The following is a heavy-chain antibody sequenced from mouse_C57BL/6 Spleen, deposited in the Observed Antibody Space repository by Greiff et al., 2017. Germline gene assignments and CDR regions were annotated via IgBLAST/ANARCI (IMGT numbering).Heavy chain of an antibody. CDR1: GYTFTDYY. CDR3: ARRENYSNYDYAMDY. J-gene: IGHJ4*01. Sequence: EVKLQESGPELVKPGASVKISCKASGYTFTDYYMNWVKQSHGKSLEWIGDINPNNGGTSYNQKFKGKATLTVDKSSSTAYMELRSLTSEDSAVYYCARRENYSNYDYAMDYWGQGTSVTVSS. V-gene: IGHV1-26*01. D-gene: IGHD2-5*01. CDR2: INPNNGGT.